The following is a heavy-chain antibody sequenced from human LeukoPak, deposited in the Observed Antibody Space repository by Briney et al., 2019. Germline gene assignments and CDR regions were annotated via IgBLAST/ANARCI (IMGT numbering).Heavy chain of an antibody. J-gene: IGHJ3*02. V-gene: IGHV3-66*02. CDR3: ARHRTQQPDGAFDI. Sequence: PGGSLRLSCAASGFTVSINYMSWVRQAPGKGPEWVSVFYSGGTTYYADSVKGRFTISRDDSKNTLYLQMNSLRAEDTAVYHCARHRTQQPDGAFDIWGQGTMVTVSS. CDR2: FYSGGTT. CDR1: GFTVSINY. D-gene: IGHD5-24*01.